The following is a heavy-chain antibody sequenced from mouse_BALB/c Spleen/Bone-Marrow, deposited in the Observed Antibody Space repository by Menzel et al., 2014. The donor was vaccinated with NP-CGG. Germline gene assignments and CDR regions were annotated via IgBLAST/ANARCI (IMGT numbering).Heavy chain of an antibody. CDR3: ARDVGYGNYFVY. J-gene: IGHJ3*01. CDR2: SRNKAKHYTT. D-gene: IGHD2-10*02. Sequence: EVQLVESGGGLVQPGDSLRLSCATSGFTFSDFYMEWARQPPGKRLEWFAASRNKAKHYTTEYSASVKGRFIVSRDTSQSTLYLQMNALRAEDTAIYYCARDVGYGNYFVYWGQGTLVTASA. CDR1: GFTFSDFY. V-gene: IGHV7-1*02.